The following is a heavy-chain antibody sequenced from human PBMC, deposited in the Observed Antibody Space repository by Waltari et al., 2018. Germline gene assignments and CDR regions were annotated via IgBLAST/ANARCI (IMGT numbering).Heavy chain of an antibody. V-gene: IGHV4-59*01. CDR1: GGSISSYY. J-gene: IGHJ6*02. Sequence: QVQLQESGPGLVKPSETLSLTCTVSGGSISSYYWSWIRQPPGKGLEWIGYIYYSGSTNYNPSLKSRGNISVDTAKNQCSLKLSSVTAADTAVCYCARDSGPYYYYYGMDVWGQGTTVTVSS. CDR3: ARDSGPYYYYYGMDV. CDR2: IYYSGST.